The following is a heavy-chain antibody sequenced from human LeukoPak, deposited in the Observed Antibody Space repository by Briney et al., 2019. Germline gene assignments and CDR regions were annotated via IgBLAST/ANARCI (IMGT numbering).Heavy chain of an antibody. J-gene: IGHJ4*02. D-gene: IGHD5-12*01. CDR3: AREYRHQPD. Sequence: ASVKVSCKASEYTFTSYDINWVRQATGQGLEWMGWMNPNSSNTGYAQKFQGRVTMTRDTSISTAYMELSSLTSEDTAVYYCAREYRHQPDWGQGTLVTVSS. CDR1: EYTFTSYD. V-gene: IGHV1-8*01. CDR2: MNPNSSNT.